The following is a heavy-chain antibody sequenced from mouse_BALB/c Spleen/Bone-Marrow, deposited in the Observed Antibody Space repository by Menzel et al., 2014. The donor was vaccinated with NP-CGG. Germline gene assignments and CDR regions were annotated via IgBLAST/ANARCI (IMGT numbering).Heavy chain of an antibody. Sequence: VHVKQSGTVLARPRASVKMSCKASGYTFTSYWMHWVKQRPGQGLERIGAIYPGNSDTSYNQKFKGKAKLTAVTSTSTAYMELSSLTNEDSAVYYCTHDYDYYAMNYWGQGTSVTVSS. CDR3: THDYDYYAMNY. D-gene: IGHD2-4*01. V-gene: IGHV1-5*01. CDR2: IYPGNSDT. J-gene: IGHJ4*01. CDR1: GYTFTSYW.